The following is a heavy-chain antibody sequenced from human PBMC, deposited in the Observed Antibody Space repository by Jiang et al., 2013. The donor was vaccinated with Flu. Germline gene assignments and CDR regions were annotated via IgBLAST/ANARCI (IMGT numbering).Heavy chain of an antibody. D-gene: IGHD6-19*01. J-gene: IGHJ4*02. CDR1: GFSFDNYL. Sequence: RLSCAASGFSFDNYLMHWVRQAPGKGLEWVSVISWDAGYTFYADSVNDRFTISRDDSKATLYLQMHSLKTEDTAVYYCVTDSGSAFDYWGQGTLVTVS. CDR2: ISWDAGYT. CDR3: VTDSGSAFDY. V-gene: IGHV3-43*01.